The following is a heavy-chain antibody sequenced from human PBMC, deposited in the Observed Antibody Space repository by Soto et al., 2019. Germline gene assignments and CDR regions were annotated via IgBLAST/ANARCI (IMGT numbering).Heavy chain of an antibody. V-gene: IGHV3-72*01. CDR1: GFTFSDYY. D-gene: IGHD1-7*01. CDR3: TRSIPGTTSSDY. J-gene: IGHJ4*02. Sequence: VQLVESGGGLVQPGGSLRLSCAGSGFTFSDYYIDWVRQAPGKGLEWVGRSRDKGNSYSTDYAASVKGRFTVSRDASKTSLYLQMNSLKTEDTALYYCTRSIPGTTSSDYWGQGTLVTVSS. CDR2: SRDKGNSYST.